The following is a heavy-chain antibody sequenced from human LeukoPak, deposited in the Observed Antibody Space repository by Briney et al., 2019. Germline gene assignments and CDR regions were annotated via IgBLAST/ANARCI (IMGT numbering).Heavy chain of an antibody. J-gene: IGHJ4*02. CDR1: GGTFSSYA. CDR3: ATRLRDYYGSGSRPFDS. D-gene: IGHD3-10*01. V-gene: IGHV1-69*13. CDR2: IIPIFGTA. Sequence: GASVKVSCKASGGTFSSYAIHWVRQAPGQGLEWMGVIIPIFGTANYAQKFQGRVTITADESTSTAYMDLSSLKSEDTAVSYCATRLRDYYGSGSRPFDSWGQGTLVTVSS.